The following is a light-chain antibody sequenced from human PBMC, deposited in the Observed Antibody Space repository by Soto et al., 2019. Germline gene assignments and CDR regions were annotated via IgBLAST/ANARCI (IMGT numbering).Light chain of an antibody. CDR2: GAS. CDR1: QTVSSNF. CDR3: RQYGRSLGFA. J-gene: IGKJ4*01. V-gene: IGKV3-20*01. Sequence: SVLTQSPGTLSLPPGERATLSCRASQTVSSNFLAWYQEKPGQGPRLLIYGASTRATGIPDRFSGSGSGTDFTLTISRLDPEDFAVYYCRQYGRSLGFAVGGGTKVDI.